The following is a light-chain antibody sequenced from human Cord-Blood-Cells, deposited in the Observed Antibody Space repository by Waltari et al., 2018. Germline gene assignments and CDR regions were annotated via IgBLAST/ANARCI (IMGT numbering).Light chain of an antibody. CDR3: QAWHSSTVV. CDR1: KLGDKY. CDR2: QDS. V-gene: IGLV3-1*01. J-gene: IGLJ2*01. Sequence: SYELNQPPSVSVSPGPAASITCPGDKLGDKYACWYQQKPGQSPVLVIYQDSKRPSGIPERLSVSNSGNTASLTISGTQAMDEADYYWQAWHSSTVVFGGGTKLTVL.